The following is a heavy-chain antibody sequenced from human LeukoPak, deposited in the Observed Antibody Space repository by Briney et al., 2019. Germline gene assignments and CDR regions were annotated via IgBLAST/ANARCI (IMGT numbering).Heavy chain of an antibody. J-gene: IGHJ6*04. Sequence: PGGSLKLSCAASGFTFSDSAMHWVRQAPGKGLEWVANINQDGGGRYYVDSVQGRFIISRDNAQNSVHLQMNSLRAEDTAVYYCATRYCSIAACRASSYKCMDDWGKGTTVIVSS. V-gene: IGHV3-7*01. CDR2: INQDGGGR. CDR3: ATRYCSIAACRASSYKCMDD. D-gene: IGHD2-2*01. CDR1: GFTFSDSA.